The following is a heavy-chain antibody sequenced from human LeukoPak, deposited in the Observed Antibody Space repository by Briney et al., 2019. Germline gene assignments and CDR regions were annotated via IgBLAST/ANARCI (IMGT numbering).Heavy chain of an antibody. J-gene: IGHJ4*02. D-gene: IGHD3-22*01. V-gene: IGHV4-34*01. Sequence: SETLSLTCAVYGGSFSGYYWSWIRQPPGKGLEWIGEINHSGSTYYNPSLKSRVTISVDTSKNQFSLKLSSVTAADTAVYYCARATYYYDSSGYYHKYYFDYWGQGTLVTVSS. CDR3: ARATYYYDSSGYYHKYYFDY. CDR1: GGSFSGYY. CDR2: INHSGST.